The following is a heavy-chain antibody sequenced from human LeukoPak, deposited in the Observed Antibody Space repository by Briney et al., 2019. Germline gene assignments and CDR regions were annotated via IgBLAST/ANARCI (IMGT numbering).Heavy chain of an antibody. V-gene: IGHV3-48*03. CDR2: ISSSGSTI. Sequence: GGSLRLSCAASGFTFSSYEMNWVRQAPGKGLEWVSYISSSGSTIYYADSVKGRLTISRDNAKNSLYLQMNSLRAEDTAVYYCARLLLRGMDVWGQGTTVTVSS. J-gene: IGHJ6*02. CDR1: GFTFSSYE. D-gene: IGHD3-22*01. CDR3: ARLLLRGMDV.